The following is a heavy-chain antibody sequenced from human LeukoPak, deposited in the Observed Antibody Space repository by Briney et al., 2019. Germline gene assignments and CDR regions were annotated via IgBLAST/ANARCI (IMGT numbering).Heavy chain of an antibody. J-gene: IGHJ2*01. CDR2: IYYSGST. V-gene: IGHV4-59*08. CDR3: ARHAGSGWSSSLYWYLDL. CDR1: GGSISSYY. Sequence: SETLSLTCTVSGGSISSYYWSWIRQPPGKGLEWIGYIYYSGSTNYNPSLKSRVTISVDTSKNQFSLKLSSVTAADTAVYYCARHAGSGWSSSLYWYLDLWGRGTLVTVSS. D-gene: IGHD6-19*01.